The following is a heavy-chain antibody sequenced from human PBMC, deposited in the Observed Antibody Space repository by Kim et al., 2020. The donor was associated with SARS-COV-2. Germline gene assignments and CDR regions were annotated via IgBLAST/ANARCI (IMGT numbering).Heavy chain of an antibody. Sequence: SETLSLTCTVSGGSISSGGYYWSWIRQHPGKGLEWIGYIYYSGSTYYNPSLKSRVTISVDTSKNQFSLKLSSVTAADTAVYYCARDRGQSVGATSYYYYYGMDVWGQGTTVTVSS. CDR3: ARDRGQSVGATSYYYYYGMDV. V-gene: IGHV4-31*03. CDR2: IYYSGST. J-gene: IGHJ6*02. CDR1: GGSISSGGYY. D-gene: IGHD1-26*01.